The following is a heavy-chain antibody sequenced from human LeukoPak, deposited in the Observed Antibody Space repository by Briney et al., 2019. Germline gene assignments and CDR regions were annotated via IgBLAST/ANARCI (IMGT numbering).Heavy chain of an antibody. CDR2: VTDSVSGGST. V-gene: IGHV3-23*01. Sequence: GGSLRLSCAASGFTFSSYAMTWVRQAPGKGLEWVSTVTDSVSGGSTYYADSVMGRFTISRDNSKNTLYLQMSSLRAEDTAVYFCAKDRTGYSYGYFLSPWGQGTLVTVSS. D-gene: IGHD5-18*01. CDR1: GFTFSSYA. J-gene: IGHJ5*02. CDR3: AKDRTGYSYGYFLSP.